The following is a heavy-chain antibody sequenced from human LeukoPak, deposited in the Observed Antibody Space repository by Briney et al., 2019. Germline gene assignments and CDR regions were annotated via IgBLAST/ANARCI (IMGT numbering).Heavy chain of an antibody. CDR1: GYSFINYW. Sequence: GESLKISCKGSGYSFINYWIGWVRQVPGKGLEWVGIIYPGDSNTRYSPSFQGQVTISVDKSISTAYLQWSSLKASDTAMYYCAKRDSSGWYYFDYWGQGTLVTVSS. D-gene: IGHD6-19*01. CDR2: IYPGDSNT. V-gene: IGHV5-51*01. CDR3: AKRDSSGWYYFDY. J-gene: IGHJ4*02.